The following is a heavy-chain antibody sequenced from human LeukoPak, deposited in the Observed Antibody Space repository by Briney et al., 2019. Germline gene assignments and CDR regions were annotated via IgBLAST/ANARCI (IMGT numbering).Heavy chain of an antibody. V-gene: IGHV3-23*01. D-gene: IGHD3-10*01. CDR1: GFSFSNYD. CDR2: LSDSGGST. J-gene: IGHJ3*02. CDR3: AKRLYYGSGPLDI. Sequence: RAGGSLRLSCAASGFSFSNYDMTWVRQAPGKGLDWVSTLSDSGGSTYYADSVNGRFTISRDNSKNTLYLQMSSLRAEDTAIYFCAKRLYYGSGPLDIWGQGTMVTVSS.